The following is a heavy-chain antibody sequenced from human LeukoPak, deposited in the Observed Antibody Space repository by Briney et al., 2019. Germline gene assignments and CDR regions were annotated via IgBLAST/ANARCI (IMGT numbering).Heavy chain of an antibody. CDR3: ARDRPSITTDAFDI. Sequence: GGSLRLSCAASGFTFSIYSMNWVRQAPGKGLEWVSYLSSSSSTIYYADSVKGRFTISRDNAKNSLYLQMNSLRADDTAVYYCARDRPSITTDAFDIWGQGTMVTVSS. CDR2: LSSSSSTI. D-gene: IGHD3-22*01. CDR1: GFTFSIYS. V-gene: IGHV3-48*01. J-gene: IGHJ3*02.